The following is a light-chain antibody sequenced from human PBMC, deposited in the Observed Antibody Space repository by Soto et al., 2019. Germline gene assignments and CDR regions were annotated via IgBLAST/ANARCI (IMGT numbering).Light chain of an antibody. V-gene: IGLV4-69*01. CDR2: VNSDGSH. Sequence: QSVLTQSPSASASLGASVKLTCTLSSGHSDYAIAWHQQQPEKGPRYLMKVNSDGSHNKGDGIPDRFSGASSGAERYLTISSLQSEDEADYYCQTWGTAIVVFGGGTKLTVL. CDR3: QTWGTAIVV. CDR1: SGHSDYA. J-gene: IGLJ3*02.